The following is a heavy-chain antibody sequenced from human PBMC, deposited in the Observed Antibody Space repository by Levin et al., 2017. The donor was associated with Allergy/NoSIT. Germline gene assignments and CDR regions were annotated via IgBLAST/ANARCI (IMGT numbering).Heavy chain of an antibody. CDR1: GDSISGGTLY. D-gene: IGHD3-10*01. CDR2: IHHSGSA. J-gene: IGHJ6*02. V-gene: IGHV4-31*03. Sequence: SETLSLTCTVSGDSISGGTLYWSWIRQRPGKGLEWIGFIHHSGSAYYNPSLKSRLTMSLDTSKSQFSLRVTSVTVADTAVYYCARDECAWLGECYGMEVWGQGTTVIVSS. CDR3: ARDECAWLGECYGMEV.